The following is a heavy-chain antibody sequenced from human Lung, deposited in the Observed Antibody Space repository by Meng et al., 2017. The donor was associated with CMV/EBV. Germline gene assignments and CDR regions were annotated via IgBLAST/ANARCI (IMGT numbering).Heavy chain of an antibody. CDR3: ARGGYCRSTCGYDGPHFDY. V-gene: IGHV4-34*01. D-gene: IGHD2-2*01. Sequence: SXTXSLXSPVHGGXFSGYYWRWIRQPPGKGLEWIGEINHSGSTHYNPYLKSRVTISVDTSKNQFSLKLSSVTAADTAVYYCARGGYCRSTCGYDGPHFDYXGQGXLVTVSS. CDR1: GGXFSGYY. J-gene: IGHJ4*02. CDR2: INHSGST.